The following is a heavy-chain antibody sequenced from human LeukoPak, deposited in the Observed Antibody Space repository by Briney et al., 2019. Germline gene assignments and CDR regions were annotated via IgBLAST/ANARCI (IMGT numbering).Heavy chain of an antibody. CDR1: GFTFDDYG. CDR2: IKQDGTDK. J-gene: IGHJ1*01. D-gene: IGHD2-2*01. CDR3: ARARRPSSYLGFQL. V-gene: IGHV3-7*01. Sequence: GGSLRLSCAASGFTFDDYGMSWVRQAPGKGLEWVANIKQDGTDKYYVESVKGRFTISRDNAKNSLYLQMNSLRAEDTAVYYCARARRPSSYLGFQLWGQGTLVTVSS.